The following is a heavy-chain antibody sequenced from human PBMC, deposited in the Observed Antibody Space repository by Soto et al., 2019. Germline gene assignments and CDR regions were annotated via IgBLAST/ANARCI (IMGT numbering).Heavy chain of an antibody. Sequence: KPSETLSLTCTVSGGSISSYYWSWIRQPPGKGLEWIGYIYYSGSTNYNPSLKSRVTISVDTSKNQFSLKLSSVTAADTAVYYCATSTNGGDAFDIWGQGTMVTVSS. CDR1: GGSISSYY. CDR2: IYYSGST. V-gene: IGHV4-59*01. CDR3: ATSTNGGDAFDI. J-gene: IGHJ3*02. D-gene: IGHD3-10*01.